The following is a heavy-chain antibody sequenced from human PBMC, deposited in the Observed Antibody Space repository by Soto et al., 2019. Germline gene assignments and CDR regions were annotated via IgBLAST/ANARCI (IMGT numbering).Heavy chain of an antibody. CDR2: ISYDGSNK. J-gene: IGHJ4*02. CDR3: AKDLNDFWSGQGLDY. V-gene: IGHV3-30*18. CDR1: GFTFSSYG. Sequence: GGSLRLSCAASGFTFSSYGMHWVRQAPGKGLEWVAVISYDGSNKYYADSVKGRFTISRDNSKNTLYLQMNSLRAEDTAVYYCAKDLNDFWSGQGLDYWGQGTLVTVSS. D-gene: IGHD3-3*01.